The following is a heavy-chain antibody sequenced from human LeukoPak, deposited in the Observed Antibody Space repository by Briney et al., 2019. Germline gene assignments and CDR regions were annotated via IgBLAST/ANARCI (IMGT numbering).Heavy chain of an antibody. J-gene: IGHJ6*03. Sequence: ESGGSLRLSCAASGFTFSVYWMSWVRQAPGKGLEWVATIKQDGSDTYFVDSVRGRFTISRDNAKNSLYLQMNGLRAEDTALYYCARYYFYYMDVWGKGTTITVSS. V-gene: IGHV3-7*01. CDR3: ARYYFYYMDV. CDR1: GFTFSVYW. CDR2: IKQDGSDT.